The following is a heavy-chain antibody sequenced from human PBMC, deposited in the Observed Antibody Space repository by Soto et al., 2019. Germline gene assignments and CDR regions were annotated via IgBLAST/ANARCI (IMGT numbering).Heavy chain of an antibody. CDR2: ISSSSSYT. D-gene: IGHD6-19*01. CDR3: ARAQGYCSGWYWFDP. CDR1: GFTFSDYY. Sequence: PGGSLRLSCAASGFTFSDYYMSWIRQAPGKGLEWVSYISSSSSYTNYADSVKGRFTISRDNAKNSLYLQMNSLRAEDTAVYYCARAQGYCSGWYWFDPWGQGTLVTVSS. J-gene: IGHJ5*02. V-gene: IGHV3-11*06.